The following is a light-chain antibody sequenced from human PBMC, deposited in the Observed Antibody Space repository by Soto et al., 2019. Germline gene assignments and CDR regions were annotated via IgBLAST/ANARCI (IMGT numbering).Light chain of an antibody. CDR2: GAS. CDR1: QSVTSPF. Sequence: EIVLTQSPGTLYLSPWERATLSCRASQSVTSPFLAWYQKKSGQPPRLLIYGASIRATGIPDRFSGSGSGIDFTLTISRLEPEDFAVYYCQQYGSSPRTFGEGTKVLIK. J-gene: IGKJ1*01. CDR3: QQYGSSPRT. V-gene: IGKV3-20*01.